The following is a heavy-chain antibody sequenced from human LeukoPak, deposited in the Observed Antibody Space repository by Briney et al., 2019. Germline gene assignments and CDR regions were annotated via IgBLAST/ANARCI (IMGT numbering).Heavy chain of an antibody. CDR1: GFTFSSYG. Sequence: GRSLRLSCAASGFTFSSYGMHWVRQAPGKGLEWVAVISYDGSNKYYADSVKGRFTISRDNSKNTLYLQMNSLRAEDTAIYYCTRVGYIDEGIDYWGQGTLVTVSS. D-gene: IGHD5-24*01. CDR3: TRVGYIDEGIDY. CDR2: ISYDGSNK. V-gene: IGHV3-30*03. J-gene: IGHJ4*02.